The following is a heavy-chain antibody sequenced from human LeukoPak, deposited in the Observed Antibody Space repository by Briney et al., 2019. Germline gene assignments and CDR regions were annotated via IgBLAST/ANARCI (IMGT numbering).Heavy chain of an antibody. D-gene: IGHD3-10*01. CDR2: IRSKAYGGTT. CDR3: NRVTGDYYGSDEICYFDY. V-gene: IGHV3-49*03. CDR1: GFTFGDYA. J-gene: IGHJ4*02. Sequence: GGSLRLSCTASGFTFGDYAMSWFRQAPGKGLEWVGFIRSKAYGGTTEYAASVKGRFTISRDDSKSIAYLQMNSLKTEDTAVYYCNRVTGDYYGSDEICYFDYWGQGTLVTVSS.